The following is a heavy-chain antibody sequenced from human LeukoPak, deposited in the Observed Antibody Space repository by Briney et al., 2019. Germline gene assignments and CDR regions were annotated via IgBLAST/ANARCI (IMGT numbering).Heavy chain of an antibody. CDR2: ISGSGGNT. J-gene: IGHJ4*02. CDR3: AKVREGAAPVFDY. V-gene: IGHV3-23*01. Sequence: GGSLRLSCAASGFTFSSYAMSWVRQAPGKGLERVSAISGSGGNTYYTDSVKGRFTISRDNSKNTLYLQMNSLRAEDTAVYYCAKVREGAAPVFDYWGQGTLVTVSS. D-gene: IGHD6-6*01. CDR1: GFTFSSYA.